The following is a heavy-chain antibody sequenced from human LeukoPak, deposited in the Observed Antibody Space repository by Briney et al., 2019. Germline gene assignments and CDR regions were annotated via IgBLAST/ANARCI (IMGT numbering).Heavy chain of an antibody. Sequence: ASVKVSCKASGGSFRTYPISWVRQAPGQGLEWMGGLTQFFRRTNYTQKFQGRLTITADASSSTAYMELSDLRSDDTAVYYCATSESGRSWDWFAPWGQGTPVTVSS. J-gene: IGHJ5*02. CDR2: LTQFFRRT. CDR3: ATSESGRSWDWFAP. CDR1: GGSFRTYP. V-gene: IGHV1-69*13. D-gene: IGHD3-10*01.